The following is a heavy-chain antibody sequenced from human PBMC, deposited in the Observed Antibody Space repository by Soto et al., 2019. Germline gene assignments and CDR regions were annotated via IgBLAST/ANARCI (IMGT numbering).Heavy chain of an antibody. D-gene: IGHD3-22*01. Sequence: PSETLSLTCTVSGGSISSYYWSWIRQPPGMGLEWIGYIYYSGSTNYNPSLKSRVTISVDTSKNQFSLKLSSVTAADTAVYYCARASHYYDSSGYRSYGMDVWGQGTTVTVSS. V-gene: IGHV4-59*01. CDR3: ARASHYYDSSGYRSYGMDV. CDR1: GGSISSYY. J-gene: IGHJ6*02. CDR2: IYYSGST.